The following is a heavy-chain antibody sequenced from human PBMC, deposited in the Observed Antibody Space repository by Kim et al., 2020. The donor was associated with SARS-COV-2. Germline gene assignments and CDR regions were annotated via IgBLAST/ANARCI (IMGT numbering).Heavy chain of an antibody. V-gene: IGHV4-39*01. Sequence: SETLSLTCTVSGGSISSSSYYWGWIRQPPGKGLEWIGSIYYSGSTYYNPSLKSRVTISVDTSNNQFSLKLSSVTAADTAVYYCARRRIVVVPAATYYFDYWGQGTLVTVSS. CDR2: IYYSGST. CDR1: GGSISSSSYY. J-gene: IGHJ4*02. D-gene: IGHD2-2*01. CDR3: ARRRIVVVPAATYYFDY.